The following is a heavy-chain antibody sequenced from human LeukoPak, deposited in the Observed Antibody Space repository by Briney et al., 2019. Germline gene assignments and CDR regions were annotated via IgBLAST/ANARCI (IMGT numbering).Heavy chain of an antibody. V-gene: IGHV4-38-2*02. CDR2: IYHSGST. CDR3: ARDGIGYCSGGSCYSVSYYYYHMDV. D-gene: IGHD2-15*01. Sequence: KSSETLSLTCTVSGYSISSGYYWGWIRQPPGKGLEWIGSIYHSGSTYYNPSLKSRVTISVDTSKNQFSLKLSSVTAADTAVYYCARDGIGYCSGGSCYSVSYYYYHMDVWGKGTTVTVSS. J-gene: IGHJ6*03. CDR1: GYSISSGYY.